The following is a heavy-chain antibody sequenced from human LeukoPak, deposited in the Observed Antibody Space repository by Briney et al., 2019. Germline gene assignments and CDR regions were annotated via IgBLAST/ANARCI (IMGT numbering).Heavy chain of an antibody. D-gene: IGHD2-15*01. CDR2: INHSGST. CDR3: ARVGRGGSHDY. V-gene: IGHV4-39*07. J-gene: IGHJ4*02. Sequence: PSETLSLTCSVSGGSISGRRYYWGWIRQPPGKGLEWIGEINHSGSTNYNPSLKSRVTISVDTSKNQFSLKLSSVTAADTAVYYCARVGRGGSHDYWGQGTLVTVSS. CDR1: GGSISGRRYY.